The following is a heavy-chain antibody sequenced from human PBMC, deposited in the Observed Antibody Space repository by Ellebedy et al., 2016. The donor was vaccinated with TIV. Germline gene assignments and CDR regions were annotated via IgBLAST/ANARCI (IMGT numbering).Heavy chain of an antibody. CDR1: DNSFTRFG. J-gene: IGHJ4*02. CDR3: ARTHYRFGIIDYLDY. Sequence: AASVTVSCKAYDNSFTRFGFTWVRQAPGHGLEWMGWISAYNGNTKYAQMFQDRFTMTTDTSTKTVYMELRSLRSDDTALYYCARTHYRFGIIDYLDYWGQGTLVTVSS. V-gene: IGHV1-18*04. D-gene: IGHD3-10*01. CDR2: ISAYNGNT.